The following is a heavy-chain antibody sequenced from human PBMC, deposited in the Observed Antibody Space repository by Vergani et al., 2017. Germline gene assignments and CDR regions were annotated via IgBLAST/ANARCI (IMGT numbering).Heavy chain of an antibody. CDR1: GGSISSYY. Sequence: QVQLQESGPGLVKPSETLSLTCTVSGGSISSYYWSWIRQPPGKGLEWIGYNYYSGSTNYNPSLKSRVTISVDTSKNQFSLKLSSVTAADTAVYYCARHPRGIAAAGYFDYWGQGTLVTVSS. CDR2: NYYSGST. D-gene: IGHD6-13*01. J-gene: IGHJ4*02. CDR3: ARHPRGIAAAGYFDY. V-gene: IGHV4-59*08.